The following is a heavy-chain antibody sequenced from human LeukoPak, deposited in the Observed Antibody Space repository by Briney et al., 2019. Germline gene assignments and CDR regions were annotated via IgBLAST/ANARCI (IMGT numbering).Heavy chain of an antibody. CDR1: GGSISSYY. CDR3: ASGSRDYYDSSAHWDY. Sequence: SETLSLTCTVSGGSISSYYWSWIRQPAGKGLEWIGRIYTSGSTNYNPSLKSRVTMSVDTSKNQFSLKLSSVTAADTAVYYCASGSRDYYDSSAHWDYWGQGTLVTVSS. J-gene: IGHJ4*02. V-gene: IGHV4-4*07. D-gene: IGHD3-22*01. CDR2: IYTSGST.